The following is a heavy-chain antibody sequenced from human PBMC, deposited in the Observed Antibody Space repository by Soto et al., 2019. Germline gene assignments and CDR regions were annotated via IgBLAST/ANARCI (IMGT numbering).Heavy chain of an antibody. CDR3: AHTSMITFGGVIVPPSGY. CDR2: IYWDDDK. D-gene: IGHD3-16*02. CDR1: GLSLSTSGVG. Sequence: FGLTLVNPTQTLTLTCTFCGLSLSTSGVGVGWIRQPPGKALEWLALIYWDDDKRYSPSLKSRLTITKDTSKNQVVLTMTNMDPVDTATYYCAHTSMITFGGVIVPPSGYWGQGTLVTVSS. V-gene: IGHV2-5*02. J-gene: IGHJ4*02.